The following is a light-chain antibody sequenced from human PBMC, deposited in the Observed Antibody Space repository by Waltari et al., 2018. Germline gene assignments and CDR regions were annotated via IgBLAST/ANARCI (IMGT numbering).Light chain of an antibody. V-gene: IGLV1-47*01. J-gene: IGLJ3*02. CDR3: AVWDDSLSGRV. CDR1: RSHIGNNY. Sequence: QSVLTPPPSASGTPGQRVTISCSGSRSHIGNNYVIWYQQLPGTAPKLLIYRNNQRPSGVPDRFSGSKSGTSASLAISGLRSEDEADYYCAVWDDSLSGRVFGGGTKVTVL. CDR2: RNN.